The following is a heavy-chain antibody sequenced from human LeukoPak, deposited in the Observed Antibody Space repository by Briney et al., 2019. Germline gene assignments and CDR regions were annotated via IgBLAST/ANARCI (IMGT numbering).Heavy chain of an antibody. J-gene: IGHJ4*02. Sequence: SETLSLTCTVSGGSISSYYWSWIRQPPGRGLEWIGYIYYSGGTNYNPSLKSRVTISVDTSKNQFSLKLTSVTAADTAVYYCARFSQYYDSPTHYLDYWGQGILVTVSS. CDR1: GGSISSYY. V-gene: IGHV4-59*08. D-gene: IGHD2/OR15-2a*01. CDR2: IYYSGGT. CDR3: ARFSQYYDSPTHYLDY.